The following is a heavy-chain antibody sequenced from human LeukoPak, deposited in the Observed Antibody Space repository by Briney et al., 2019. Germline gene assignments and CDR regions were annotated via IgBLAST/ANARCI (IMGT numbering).Heavy chain of an antibody. J-gene: IGHJ5*02. CDR1: GFTFSSYG. CDR2: IWYDGSSK. D-gene: IGHD6-13*01. CDR3: AKDAGIAAGWFDP. Sequence: PGGPLTLFCAAPGFTFSSYGMHWVRQAPGKGLEWVALIWYDGSSKHYADSVRGRFTISRDNSKNTLYLQMNSLRAEDTAVYYCAKDAGIAAGWFDPWGQGTLVTVSS. V-gene: IGHV3-33*06.